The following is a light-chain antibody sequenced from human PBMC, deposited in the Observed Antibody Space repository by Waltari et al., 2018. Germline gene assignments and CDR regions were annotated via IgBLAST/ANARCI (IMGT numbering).Light chain of an antibody. CDR3: QHYVRLPVT. Sequence: SCRASQSVGRALAWYQQKPGQAPRLLIEDASIRATGVPDRFSGSGSGTDFSLTISRLEPEDVAVYNCQHYVRLPVTFGQGTKVE. CDR2: DAS. CDR1: QSVGRA. V-gene: IGKV3-20*01. J-gene: IGKJ1*01.